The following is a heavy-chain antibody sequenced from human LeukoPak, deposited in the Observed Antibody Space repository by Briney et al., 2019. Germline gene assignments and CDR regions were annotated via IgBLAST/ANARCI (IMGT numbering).Heavy chain of an antibody. CDR3: ARVPLRYCSSTSCPDY. CDR1: GGSFSGYY. V-gene: IGHV4-34*01. CDR2: INHSGST. Sequence: SETLSLTCAVYGGSFSGYYWSWIRQPPGKGLEWIGEINHSGSTNYNPSLKSRVTISVDTSKNQFSPKLSSVTAADTAVYYCARVPLRYCSSTSCPDYWGQGTLVTVSS. D-gene: IGHD2-2*01. J-gene: IGHJ4*02.